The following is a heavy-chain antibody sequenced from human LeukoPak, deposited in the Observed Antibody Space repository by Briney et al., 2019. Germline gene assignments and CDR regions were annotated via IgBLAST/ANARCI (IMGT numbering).Heavy chain of an antibody. CDR3: AKDYYDSSGPCYFDY. Sequence: GGSLRLSCAAYGFTFSSYAMSWVRHAPGKGLEWVSAISGSGAYYADSVKGRFTISRDNSKNTLYLQMNSLRAEDTAVYYCAKDYYDSSGPCYFDYWGQGTLVTVSS. CDR1: GFTFSSYA. J-gene: IGHJ4*02. D-gene: IGHD3-22*01. V-gene: IGHV3-23*01. CDR2: ISGSGA.